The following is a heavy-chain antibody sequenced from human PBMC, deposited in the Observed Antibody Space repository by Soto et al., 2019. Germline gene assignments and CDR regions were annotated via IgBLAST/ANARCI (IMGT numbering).Heavy chain of an antibody. CDR1: GYTLTELS. CDR3: ATVGYAGRLTGYSSSWYGPLSYNWFDP. Sequence: ASVKVSCKVSGYTLTELSMHWVRQAPGKGLEWMGGFDPEDGETIYAQKFQGRVTMTEDTSTDTAYMELSSLRSEDTAVYYCATVGYAGRLTGYSSSWYGPLSYNWFDPWGQGTLVTVSS. V-gene: IGHV1-24*01. D-gene: IGHD6-13*01. J-gene: IGHJ5*02. CDR2: FDPEDGET.